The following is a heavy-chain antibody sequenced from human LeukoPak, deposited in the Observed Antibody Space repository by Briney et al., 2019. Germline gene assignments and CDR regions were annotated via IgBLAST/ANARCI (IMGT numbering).Heavy chain of an antibody. J-gene: IGHJ4*02. CDR2: IYSGGST. V-gene: IGHV3-53*01. CDR1: GFTFSNAW. CDR3: ARRETL. Sequence: PGGSLRLSCAASGFTFSNAWMSWVRQAPGKGLEWVSVIYSGGSTYYADSVKGRFTISRDNSKNTLYLQMNSLRAEDTAVYYCARRETLWGQGTLVTVSS.